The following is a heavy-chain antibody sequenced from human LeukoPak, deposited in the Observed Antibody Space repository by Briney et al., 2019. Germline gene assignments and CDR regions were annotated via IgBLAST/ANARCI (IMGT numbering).Heavy chain of an antibody. CDR3: GTAFYYDGSALPLDP. CDR1: GYTFTGYY. Sequence: ASVKVSCKASGYTFTGYYIHWVRQAPGQGLQWMGWMNPDTGGTRYAESLQGRVTMTRDTSISTAYMELSSLRSDDTAVYFCGTAFYYDGSALPLDPWGQGTLVTVSS. CDR2: MNPDTGGT. V-gene: IGHV1-2*02. J-gene: IGHJ5*02. D-gene: IGHD3-22*01.